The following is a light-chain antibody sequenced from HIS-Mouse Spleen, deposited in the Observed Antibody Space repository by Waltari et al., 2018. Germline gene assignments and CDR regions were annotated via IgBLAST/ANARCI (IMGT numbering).Light chain of an antibody. CDR3: CSYAGSYTGV. V-gene: IGLV2-11*01. CDR1: SSDGGSYNY. J-gene: IGLJ1*01. CDR2: DVS. Sequence: QSALTQPRSVSGSPGQSVTIACPGTSSDGGSYNYVSWYQQPPGKAPKLMIEDVSKRPSGVPDRFSGSKSGNTASLTISGLQAEDEADYYCCSYAGSYTGVFGTGTKVTVL.